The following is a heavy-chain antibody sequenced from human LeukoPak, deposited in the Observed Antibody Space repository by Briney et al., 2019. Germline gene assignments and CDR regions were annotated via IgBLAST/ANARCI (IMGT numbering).Heavy chain of an antibody. CDR3: ARPLGIGEKYYFDY. CDR1: GYSISSGYF. D-gene: IGHD3-10*01. Sequence: PSETLSLTCTVPGYSISSGYFWGWMRQPPGKGLEWIGSIYQSETAHHNPSLKSRVTISVDTSKNQFSLKLRSVMAADTAVYYCARPLGIGEKYYFDYWGQGTLVTVSS. V-gene: IGHV4-38-2*02. J-gene: IGHJ4*02. CDR2: IYQSETA.